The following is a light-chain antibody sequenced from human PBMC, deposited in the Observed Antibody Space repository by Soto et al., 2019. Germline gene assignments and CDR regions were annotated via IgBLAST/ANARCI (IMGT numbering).Light chain of an antibody. CDR1: QSVN. V-gene: IGKV3-11*01. CDR2: DAS. J-gene: IGKJ5*01. Sequence: EIVMTQSPATLSVSPGERATLSCRASQSVNIYDASSRASGIPARFSGSGSGTDFTLTISSLEPEDFAVYYCQQGGNWPLTFGQGTRLEIK. CDR3: QQGGNWPLT.